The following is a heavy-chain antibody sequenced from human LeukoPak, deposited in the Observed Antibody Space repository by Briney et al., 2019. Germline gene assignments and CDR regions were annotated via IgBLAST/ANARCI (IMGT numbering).Heavy chain of an antibody. CDR1: GYTFTSYY. CDR2: VNPSGGST. D-gene: IGHD3-22*01. Sequence: GASVKVSCKASGYTFTSYYMHWVRQAPGQGLEWMGIVNPSGGSTSYAQKFQGRVTMTRDTSTSTVYMELSSLRSEDTAVYYCARADYDSSGYPHLDYWGQGTLVTVSS. J-gene: IGHJ4*02. CDR3: ARADYDSSGYPHLDY. V-gene: IGHV1-46*01.